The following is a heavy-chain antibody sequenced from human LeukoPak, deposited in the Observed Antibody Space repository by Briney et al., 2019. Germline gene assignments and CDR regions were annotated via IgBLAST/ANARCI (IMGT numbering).Heavy chain of an antibody. CDR1: GGSINNYY. J-gene: IGHJ3*02. CDR3: ARGRYCSADICSGGDAFDI. Sequence: PSESLSLTCTVSGGSINNYYWSWIRQPAGKGLEWIGRIYTRGSTNYNPSLKSRVTMSVDTSKNQFSLKLSSVTAADTAVYYCARGRYCSADICSGGDAFDIWGQGTMVSVSS. D-gene: IGHD2-15*01. V-gene: IGHV4-4*07. CDR2: IYTRGST.